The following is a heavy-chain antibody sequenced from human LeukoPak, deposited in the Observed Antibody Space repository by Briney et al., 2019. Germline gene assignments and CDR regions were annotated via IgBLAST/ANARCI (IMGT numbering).Heavy chain of an antibody. V-gene: IGHV3-7*04. CDR3: ARAPPPEDSSGYLDY. CDR2: IKEGGSRI. Sequence: GGSLRLSCSASGFTFSNCWMTWVRQAPGKGLEWVANIKEGGSRIYYVDSVKGRFTISRDNAKKPLYLQLNSLRAEDTAVSYCARAPPPEDSSGYLDYWGQGALVTVSS. D-gene: IGHD3-22*01. J-gene: IGHJ4*02. CDR1: GFTFSNCW.